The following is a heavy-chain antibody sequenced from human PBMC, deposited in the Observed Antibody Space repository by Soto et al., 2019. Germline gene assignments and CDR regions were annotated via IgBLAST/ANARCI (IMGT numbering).Heavy chain of an antibody. CDR3: ATGQLEIARAFG. J-gene: IGHJ4*02. CDR1: GVSINSGDYY. CDR2: IYTSGST. Sequence: QVQLQESGPGLVKPSQTLSLTCAVSGVSINSGDYYWTWIRQHPGKGLEWIGYIYTSGSTYYNPSLKRRITISIDTSKNQFSLKLSTVTAADTAVYYCATGQLEIARAFGWGQGTLVTVSS. V-gene: IGHV4-31*11. D-gene: IGHD6-13*01.